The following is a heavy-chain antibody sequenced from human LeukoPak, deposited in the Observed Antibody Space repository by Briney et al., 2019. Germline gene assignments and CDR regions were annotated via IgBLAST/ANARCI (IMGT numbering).Heavy chain of an antibody. CDR1: GYTFTSYD. V-gene: IGHV1-8*03. CDR3: ARAPRITMVRGVIYWFDP. CDR2: MNPNSGNT. Sequence: ASVKVSCXASGYTFTSYDINWVRQATGQGLVWMGWMNPNSGNTGYAQKFQGRVTITRNTSISTAYMELSSLRSEDTAVYYCARAPRITMVRGVIYWFDPWGQGTLVTVSS. J-gene: IGHJ5*02. D-gene: IGHD3-10*01.